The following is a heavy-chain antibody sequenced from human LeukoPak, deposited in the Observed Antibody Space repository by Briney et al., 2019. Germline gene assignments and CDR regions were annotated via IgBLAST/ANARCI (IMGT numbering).Heavy chain of an antibody. CDR3: ARTFYGSIAAL. D-gene: IGHD6-6*01. Sequence: PGGSLRLSCAASGFTFSSYAMSWIRQAPGKGLEWVSAISGSGGRTSYADSVNGRFTISRDNSNNTLYLQMNSLSAADTAVYYCARTFYGSIAALWGQGTLVTVSS. CDR2: ISGSGGRT. CDR1: GFTFSSYA. V-gene: IGHV3-23*01. J-gene: IGHJ4*02.